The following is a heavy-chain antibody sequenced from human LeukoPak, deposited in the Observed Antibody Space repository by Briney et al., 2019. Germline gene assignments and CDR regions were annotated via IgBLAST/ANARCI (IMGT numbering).Heavy chain of an antibody. D-gene: IGHD2-15*01. CDR1: GYSFTNYW. J-gene: IGHJ4*02. CDR2: IYPGDSDT. CDR3: ARWLGYCSGGSCYSSKYYFDH. Sequence: GESLKISCKGSGYSFTNYWIGWVRQTPGKGLEWMGIIYPGDSDTRYSPSFQGQVTISADKSISTAYLQWGSLKASDTAMYYCARWLGYCSGGSCYSSKYYFDHGGQGTLVTVSS. V-gene: IGHV5-51*01.